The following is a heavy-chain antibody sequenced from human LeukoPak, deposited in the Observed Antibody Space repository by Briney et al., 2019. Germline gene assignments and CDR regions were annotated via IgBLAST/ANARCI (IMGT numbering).Heavy chain of an antibody. D-gene: IGHD6-19*01. V-gene: IGHV1-18*01. CDR3: TRDPSNSSGWYIYFDY. CDR2: VNTYNGDT. Sequence: GASVKVSCKASGYAFKKYAITWVRHAPGRGLEWMGWVNTYNGDTNYAQTFKGRVTMTTDASTSTAYMELRSLRSDDTAVYYCTRDPSNSSGWYIYFDYWGQGVLVTVSS. CDR1: GYAFKKYA. J-gene: IGHJ4*02.